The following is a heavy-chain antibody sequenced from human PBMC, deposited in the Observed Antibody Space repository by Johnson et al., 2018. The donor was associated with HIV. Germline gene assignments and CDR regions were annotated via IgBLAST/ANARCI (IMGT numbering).Heavy chain of an antibody. J-gene: IGHJ3*02. Sequence: EVQLVESGGGAVRPGGSLRLSCAASGFSIDDYGMSWARQAPGKGLEWVSGINWNGGSTGYADSVKGRFTISRDNAKNSLYLQMNSLRAEDTALYYCARVVSPYNWNPVGAFDMWGQGTMVTVSS. D-gene: IGHD1-20*01. CDR1: GFSIDDYG. CDR2: INWNGGST. V-gene: IGHV3-20*04. CDR3: ARVVSPYNWNPVGAFDM.